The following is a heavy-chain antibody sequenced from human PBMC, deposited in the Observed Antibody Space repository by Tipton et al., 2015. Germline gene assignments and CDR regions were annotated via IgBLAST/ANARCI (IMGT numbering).Heavy chain of an antibody. J-gene: IGHJ6*02. CDR2: INPKSGGT. CDR3: ASVTQGTKFYYGMDV. Sequence: QTGAEVKKPGASVKVSCKTSGYTFTDYYMHWVRQAPGQGIEWMGWINPKSGGTKYAQKFHGRVTMTRDTSISTAYMELGGLRSDDTAVYYCASVTQGTKFYYGMDVWGQGTTVTVSS. CDR1: GYTFTDYY. V-gene: IGHV1-2*02. D-gene: IGHD2-21*02.